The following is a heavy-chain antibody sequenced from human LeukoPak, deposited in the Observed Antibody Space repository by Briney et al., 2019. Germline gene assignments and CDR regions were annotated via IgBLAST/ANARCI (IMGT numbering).Heavy chain of an antibody. Sequence: PSQTLSLTCTVSGGSISSGGYDWSWIRQHPGKGLEWIGYIYYSGSTYYNPSLKSRVTISVDTSKNQFSLKLSSVTAADTAVYYCAREKWDYDSSGYYFDYWGQGTLVTVSS. D-gene: IGHD3-22*01. CDR1: GGSISSGGYD. CDR3: AREKWDYDSSGYYFDY. CDR2: IYYSGST. V-gene: IGHV4-31*03. J-gene: IGHJ4*02.